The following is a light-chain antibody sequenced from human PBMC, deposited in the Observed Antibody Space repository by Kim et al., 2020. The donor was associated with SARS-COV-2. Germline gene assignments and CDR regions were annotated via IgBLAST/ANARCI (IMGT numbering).Light chain of an antibody. CDR3: QSYDSSLSGWV. Sequence: QSVLTQPPSVSGAPGQTVTISCTGSSSNIGARYDVHWYQQFPGTAPKLLIFGDSNRPSGVPDRFSGSKSGTSASLAITGLQAEDEADYHCQSYDSSLSGWVFGGGTQLTVL. CDR1: SSNIGARYD. V-gene: IGLV1-40*01. CDR2: GDS. J-gene: IGLJ3*02.